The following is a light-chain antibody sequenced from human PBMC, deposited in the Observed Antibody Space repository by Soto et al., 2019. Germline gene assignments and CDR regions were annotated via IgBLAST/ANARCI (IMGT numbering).Light chain of an antibody. Sequence: IQLTQSASSLSGSVGYMVTITFRASQGIGTYLVWYQQKSGKAPTVLIYASSTLQTGVPSRFSGSGSGTDFSLTISSLHPEDVATYYCQQVDSYPRTFGQGTKVDI. CDR2: ASS. CDR3: QQVDSYPRT. V-gene: IGKV1-9*01. CDR1: QGIGTY. J-gene: IGKJ1*01.